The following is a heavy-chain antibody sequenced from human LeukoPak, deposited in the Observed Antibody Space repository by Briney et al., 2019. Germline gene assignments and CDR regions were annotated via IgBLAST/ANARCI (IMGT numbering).Heavy chain of an antibody. Sequence: NASETLSLTCTVSGGSISSSSYYWGWIRQPPGKGLEWIGSIYYSGTTHYNPSLESRVTISVDTSKNQFSLKLASVTAADTAIYYCAKGAGGFSYYNWFDPWGQGTLVTVSS. CDR1: GGSISSSSYY. D-gene: IGHD5-18*01. J-gene: IGHJ5*02. V-gene: IGHV4-39*07. CDR2: IYYSGTT. CDR3: AKGAGGFSYYNWFDP.